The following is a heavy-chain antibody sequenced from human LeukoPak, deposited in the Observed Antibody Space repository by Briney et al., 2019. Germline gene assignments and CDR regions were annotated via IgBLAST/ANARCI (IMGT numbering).Heavy chain of an antibody. Sequence: GGSLRLSCAASGFTVISNYMSWVRQAPGKGLEWVSVFYDDGTTYYADSVKGRFTISRDNAKNSLYLQMNSLRDEDTAVYYCARDGNLLDYWGQGTLVTVSS. CDR1: GFTVISNY. D-gene: IGHD2-15*01. CDR3: ARDGNLLDY. J-gene: IGHJ4*02. CDR2: FYDDGTT. V-gene: IGHV3-66*01.